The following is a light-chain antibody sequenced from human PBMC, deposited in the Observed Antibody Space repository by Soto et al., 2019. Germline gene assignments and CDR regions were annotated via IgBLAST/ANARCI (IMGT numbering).Light chain of an antibody. CDR2: DAS. Sequence: DIRMTQSPSSLSASLGDRITITCQASQVITNSLSWFQQRPGKAPRLLIFDASYMEAGVPSRFSGSGSWTDFSFTISSLQPEDIATYYCQQYDSRPYTFGQGTKLEIK. CDR1: QVITNS. J-gene: IGKJ2*01. CDR3: QQYDSRPYT. V-gene: IGKV1-33*01.